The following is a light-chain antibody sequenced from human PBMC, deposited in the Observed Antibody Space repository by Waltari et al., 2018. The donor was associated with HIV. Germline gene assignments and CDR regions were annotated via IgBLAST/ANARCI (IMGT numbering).Light chain of an antibody. Sequence: QSALTQPPSASVSLGQSVTISCTGTSSDVGGYDYVSWYQQQPGKAPKLVIYEVTKRPSGVPERFAGSKSGNTASLNISGLQAEDEADYYCSSYAGNFVVFGGGTNLTVL. J-gene: IGLJ2*01. CDR2: EVT. CDR3: SSYAGNFVV. V-gene: IGLV2-8*01. CDR1: SSDVGGYDY.